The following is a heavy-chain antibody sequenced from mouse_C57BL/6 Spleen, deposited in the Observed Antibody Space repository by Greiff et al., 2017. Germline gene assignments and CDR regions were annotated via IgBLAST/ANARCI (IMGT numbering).Heavy chain of an antibody. D-gene: IGHD1-1*01. J-gene: IGHJ2*01. Sequence: VKLVESGPELVKPGASVKISCKASGYAFSSYWMNWVKQRPGKGLEWIGRIYPGDGDTNYKGKFKGKATLTADKSSSTAYMQPSSLTSEDSAVYFCARGLYYGISFLDYWGQGTTLTVSS. V-gene: IGHV1-82*01. CDR2: IYPGDGDT. CDR3: ARGLYYGISFLDY. CDR1: GYAFSSYW.